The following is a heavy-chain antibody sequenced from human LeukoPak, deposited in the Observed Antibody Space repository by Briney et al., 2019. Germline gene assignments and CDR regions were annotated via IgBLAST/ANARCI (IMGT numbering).Heavy chain of an antibody. V-gene: IGHV1-69*05. D-gene: IGHD6-19*01. CDR2: IIPIFGTA. CDR3: ARSGCSSGPYGDY. CDR1: GGTFISYA. Sequence: GASVKVSCKASGGTFISYAISWVRQAPGQGLEWMGGIIPIFGTANYAQKFPGRVTITTDESTSTAYMELSSLRSEDTAVYYCARSGCSSGPYGDYWGQGTLVTVSS. J-gene: IGHJ4*02.